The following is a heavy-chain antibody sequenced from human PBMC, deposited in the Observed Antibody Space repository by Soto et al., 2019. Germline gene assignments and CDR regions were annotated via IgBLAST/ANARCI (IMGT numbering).Heavy chain of an antibody. J-gene: IGHJ4*02. CDR2: ISSSSGST. V-gene: IGHV3-11*06. CDR1: ELPFVVYY. CDR3: ARETSYALAY. Sequence: PGGLRILSCGPAELPFVVYYMNWIRQAPGMGLEWISYISSSSGSTNYADSVKGRFTISRDNAKNSLYLQMNSLRAEDTAVYFCARETSYALAYWGPG. D-gene: IGHD1-26*01.